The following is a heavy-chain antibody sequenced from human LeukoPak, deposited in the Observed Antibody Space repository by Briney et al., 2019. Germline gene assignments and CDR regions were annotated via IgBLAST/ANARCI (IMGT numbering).Heavy chain of an antibody. CDR1: GFTFSDYY. CDR3: ARAAMVRLLFDY. V-gene: IGHV3-11*01. J-gene: IGHJ4*02. CDR2: ISSSGSTI. Sequence: PGGSLRLSCAASGFTFSDYYMSWIRQAPGKGLEWVSYISSSGSTIYYADSVKGRFTISRDNAKNSLHLQMNSLRAEDTVVYYCARAAMVRLLFDYWGQGTLVTVSS. D-gene: IGHD5-18*01.